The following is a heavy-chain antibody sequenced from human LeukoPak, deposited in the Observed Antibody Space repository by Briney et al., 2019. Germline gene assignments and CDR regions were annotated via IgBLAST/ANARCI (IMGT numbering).Heavy chain of an antibody. J-gene: IGHJ6*02. D-gene: IGHD2-2*01. Sequence: GASVKVSCKASGYIFSNYGISWVRQAPRQGLEWMGWISVYTGSTNYAQNLQGRVTMTTDTSTSTAYMELRSLRSDDTAVYYCARIEEYFSISPYYYGMDVWGQGTTVTVSS. CDR2: ISVYTGST. CDR3: ARIEEYFSISPYYYGMDV. V-gene: IGHV1-18*01. CDR1: GYIFSNYG.